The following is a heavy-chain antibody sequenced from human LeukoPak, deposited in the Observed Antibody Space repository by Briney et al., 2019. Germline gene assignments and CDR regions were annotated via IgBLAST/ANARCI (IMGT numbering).Heavy chain of an antibody. CDR3: ARDMMATTSEDY. J-gene: IGHJ4*02. V-gene: IGHV1-46*01. CDR2: INPSGGST. Sequence: ASVKVSCKASGYTFTSYYMHWVRQAPGQGLEWMGIINPSGGSTSYAQKFQGRVTMTRDMSTGTVYMELSSLRSEDTAVYYCARDMMATTSEDYWGQGTLVTVSS. CDR1: GYTFTSYY. D-gene: IGHD5-24*01.